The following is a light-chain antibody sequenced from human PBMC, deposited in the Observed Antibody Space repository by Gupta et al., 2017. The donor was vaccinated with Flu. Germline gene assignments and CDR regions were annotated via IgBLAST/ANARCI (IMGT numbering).Light chain of an antibody. J-gene: IGKJ5*01. CDR3: KEYNTYSIT. V-gene: IGKV1-5*03. Sequence: DVPMTQSPSPLSASVGVRVPITCRARHSISIWLAWYQQKPGKAPKLLISKASTLESGVPSRFSGSGSGTEFTLTISRLQPEDFATYYCKEYNTYSITFGQGTRLDIK. CDR1: HSISIW. CDR2: KAS.